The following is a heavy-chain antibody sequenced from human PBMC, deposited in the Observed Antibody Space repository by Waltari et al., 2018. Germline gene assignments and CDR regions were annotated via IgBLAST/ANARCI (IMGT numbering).Heavy chain of an antibody. Sequence: QVQLQQWGAGLLKPSETLSLTCAVYGGSFSGYYWVWIRPPPGKGLEWIGEINHSGSTNYNPSLKSRVTISVDTSKNQCSLKLSSVTAADTAVYYCARGGSSGWYAEDFQHWGQGTLVTVSS. V-gene: IGHV4-34*01. CDR2: INHSGST. D-gene: IGHD6-19*01. CDR1: GGSFSGYY. CDR3: ARGGSSGWYAEDFQH. J-gene: IGHJ1*01.